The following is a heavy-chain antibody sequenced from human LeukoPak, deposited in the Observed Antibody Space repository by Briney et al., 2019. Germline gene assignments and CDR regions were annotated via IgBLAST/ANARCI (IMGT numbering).Heavy chain of an antibody. CDR1: GYTFIGYY. V-gene: IGHV1-2*02. J-gene: IGHJ5*02. D-gene: IGHD2/OR15-2a*01. CDR2: INPNSGDT. Sequence: ASVRVSCKTSGYTFIGYYIHWVRQAPGQGLEWMGWINPNSGDTNHAQKFQGRVTMTSDTSINTAYMEVPRLTSDDTAVYYCARTLANRLDPWGQGTLVTVSS. CDR3: ARTLANRLDP.